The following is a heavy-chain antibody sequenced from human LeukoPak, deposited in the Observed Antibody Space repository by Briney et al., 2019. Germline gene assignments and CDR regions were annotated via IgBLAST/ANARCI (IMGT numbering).Heavy chain of an antibody. Sequence: SETLSLTCTVSGDSISSYYWSWIRQPAGKGLEWIGRWSTNYNPSLKSRGTMSVDTSKNQISLKLSSVTAADTAVYYCARAIPRYSSGWYAPGMDVWGQGTTVTVSS. D-gene: IGHD6-19*01. J-gene: IGHJ6*02. CDR2: WST. CDR3: ARAIPRYSSGWYAPGMDV. V-gene: IGHV4-4*07. CDR1: GDSISSYY.